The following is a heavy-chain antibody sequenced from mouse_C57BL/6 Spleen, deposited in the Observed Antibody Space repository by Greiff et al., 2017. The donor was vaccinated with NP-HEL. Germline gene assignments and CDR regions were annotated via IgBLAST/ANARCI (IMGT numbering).Heavy chain of an antibody. V-gene: IGHV5-17*01. CDR1: GFTFSDSG. D-gene: IGHD1-1*01. Sequence: VMLVESGGGLVKPGGSLKLSCAASGFTFSDSGMHWVRQAPEKGLEWVAYISSGSSTIYYADPVKGRFTISRDNAKHTLFLQMTSLRSGDTAMYSWARSRDIYSYVSGPAWLAYWGQGTLVTVSA. CDR2: ISSGSSTI. CDR3: ARSRDIYSYVSGPAWLAY. J-gene: IGHJ3*01.